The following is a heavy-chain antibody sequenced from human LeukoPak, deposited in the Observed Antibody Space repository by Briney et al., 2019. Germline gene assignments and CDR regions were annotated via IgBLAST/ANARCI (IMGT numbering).Heavy chain of an antibody. Sequence: GGSLRLSCAASGFTLRGYGMHWVRQAPGKGLEWVAFIRYDGSDKSYADSVKGRFTISRDNSKNTLYLQMNSLRAEDTAVYYCAKVIGSGWFYYYYMDVWGKGTTVTISS. J-gene: IGHJ6*03. CDR3: AKVIGSGWFYYYYMDV. V-gene: IGHV3-30*02. CDR2: IRYDGSDK. D-gene: IGHD6-19*01. CDR1: GFTLRGYG.